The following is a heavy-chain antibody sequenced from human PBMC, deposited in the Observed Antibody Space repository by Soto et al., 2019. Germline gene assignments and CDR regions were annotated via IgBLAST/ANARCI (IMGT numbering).Heavy chain of an antibody. J-gene: IGHJ4*02. CDR1: GGSFSGYY. CDR3: ARSSGQWLVPYDY. V-gene: IGHV4-34*01. Sequence: VQLQQWGAGLLKPSETLSLTCAVYGGSFSGYYWSWIRQPPGKGLEWIGEINHSGSTNYNPSLKIRVTISVDTSMNQFSLKLSSVTAADTAVYYCARSSGQWLVPYDYWGQGTLVTVSS. CDR2: INHSGST. D-gene: IGHD6-19*01.